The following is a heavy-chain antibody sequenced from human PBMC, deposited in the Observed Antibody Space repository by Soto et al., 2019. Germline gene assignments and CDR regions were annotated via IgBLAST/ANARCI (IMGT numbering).Heavy chain of an antibody. CDR1: GFTVSSNY. CDR2: IYSDGST. CDR3: ARDLRYCSSTSCYYYYYYMDV. J-gene: IGHJ6*03. V-gene: IGHV3-53*04. D-gene: IGHD2-2*01. Sequence: GGSLRLSCAASGFTVSSNYMSWVRQAPGKGLEWVSVIYSDGSTYYADSVKGRFTISRPNSKNTLFLQMNSLRAEDTAVYYCARDLRYCSSTSCYYYYYYMDVWGKGTTVTVSS.